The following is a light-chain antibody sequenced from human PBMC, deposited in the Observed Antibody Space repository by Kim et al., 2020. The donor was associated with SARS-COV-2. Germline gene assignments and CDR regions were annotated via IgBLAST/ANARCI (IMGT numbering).Light chain of an antibody. V-gene: IGLV3-1*01. CDR3: QAWDSSTVV. Sequence: SYELTQPPSVSVFPGQTASITCSGDKLGDKYACWYQQKPGQSPVLVIYQDSKRPSGIPERFSGSNSGNTATLTISGTQAMDEADYYCQAWDSSTVV. CDR1: KLGDKY. J-gene: IGLJ2*01. CDR2: QDS.